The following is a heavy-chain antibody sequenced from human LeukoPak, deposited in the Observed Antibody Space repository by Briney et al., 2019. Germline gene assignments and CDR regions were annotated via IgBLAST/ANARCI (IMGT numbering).Heavy chain of an antibody. D-gene: IGHD6-6*01. V-gene: IGHV3-7*01. J-gene: IGHJ6*02. CDR3: ARSQAARPLQYYYYGMDV. CDR2: IKQDGSEK. CDR1: GFTLSSYW. Sequence: PGGSLRLSCAASGFTLSSYWMSWVRQAPGKGLEWVANIKQDGSEKYYADSVKGRFTISRDNAKNSLYLQMNSLRAEDTAVYYCARSQAARPLQYYYYGMDVWGQGTTVTVSS.